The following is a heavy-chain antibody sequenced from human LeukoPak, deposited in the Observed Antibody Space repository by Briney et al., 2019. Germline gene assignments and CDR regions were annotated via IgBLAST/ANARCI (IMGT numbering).Heavy chain of an antibody. Sequence: GGSLRLSCAGSGFTFSSFNMKWVRQAPGKGLEWVSSISTSSSYIYYADSVKGRFTISRDNSKNTLYLQMNSLRAEDTAVYYCAKAQDIVATAYFDYWGQGTLVTVSS. J-gene: IGHJ4*02. V-gene: IGHV3-21*01. CDR2: ISTSSSYI. D-gene: IGHD5-12*01. CDR1: GFTFSSFN. CDR3: AKAQDIVATAYFDY.